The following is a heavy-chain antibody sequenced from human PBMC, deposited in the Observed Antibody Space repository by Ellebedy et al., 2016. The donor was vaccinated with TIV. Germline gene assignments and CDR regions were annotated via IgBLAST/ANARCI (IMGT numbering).Heavy chain of an antibody. Sequence: GESLKISXAASGFTFSNHAMAWVRQAPGKGLEWVSSITSTADRTHYADSVKGRFTISRDNSKNTVDLQMNSLKTEDTAVYYCTGSFLGHWGQGTLVTVSS. J-gene: IGHJ5*02. D-gene: IGHD2/OR15-2a*01. CDR1: GFTFSNHA. V-gene: IGHV3-23*01. CDR2: ITSTADRT. CDR3: TGSFLGH.